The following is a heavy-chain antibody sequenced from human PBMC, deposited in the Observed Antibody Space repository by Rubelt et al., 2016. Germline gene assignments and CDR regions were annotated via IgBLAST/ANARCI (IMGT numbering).Heavy chain of an antibody. CDR2: ISWNGGGT. D-gene: IGHD4-17*01. CDR3: AKARGVTTVTTVDY. J-gene: IGHJ4*02. Sequence: GGSLRLSCTASGFTFDDFGMTWVRQVPGKGLEWVSGISWNGGGTGYAASLKGRFTISRDNSKNTLYLQMNSLRVDDTAVYYCAKARGVTTVTTVDYWGQGTLITVSS. V-gene: IGHV3-20*04. CDR1: GFTFDDFG.